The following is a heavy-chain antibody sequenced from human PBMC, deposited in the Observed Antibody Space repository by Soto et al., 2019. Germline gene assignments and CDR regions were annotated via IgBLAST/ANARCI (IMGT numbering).Heavy chain of an antibody. D-gene: IGHD2-2*01. J-gene: IGHJ5*02. V-gene: IGHV1-8*01. CDR2: MNPNSGNT. CDR1: GYTFTSYD. Sequence: GASVKVSCKASGYTFTSYDINWVRQATGQGLEWMGWMNPNSGNTGYAQKFQGRVTMTRNTSISTAYMELSSLRSEDTAVYYCARSRYCSSTSCSSKNWFDPWGQGTLVTVS. CDR3: ARSRYCSSTSCSSKNWFDP.